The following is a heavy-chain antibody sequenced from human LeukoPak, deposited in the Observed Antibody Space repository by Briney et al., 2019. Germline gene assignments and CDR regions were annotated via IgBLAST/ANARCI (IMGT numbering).Heavy chain of an antibody. V-gene: IGHV3-21*01. CDR3: ARDKVRGVISLADAFDI. D-gene: IGHD3-10*01. CDR1: GFTFSSYW. CDR2: ISSSSSYI. Sequence: GGSLRLSCAASGFTFSSYWMHWVRQAPGKGLVWVSSISSSSSYIYYADSVKGRFTISRDNAKNSLYLQMNSLRAEDTAVYYCARDKVRGVISLADAFDIRGQGTMVTVSS. J-gene: IGHJ3*02.